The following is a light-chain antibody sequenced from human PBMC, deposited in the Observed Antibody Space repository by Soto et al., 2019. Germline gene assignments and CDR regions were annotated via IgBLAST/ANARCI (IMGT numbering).Light chain of an antibody. J-gene: IGKJ1*01. CDR3: MQALQSPWT. CDR1: QSLLQSNGYNY. Sequence: DIVMTQSPLSLPVTPGEPASISCRSSQSLLQSNGYNYLDWYLQKTGQSPQLLIYLGSYRASGVPDRFSGSGSGTDFTLKISRVEAEDVGVYCCMQALQSPWTFGQGTKVEIK. V-gene: IGKV2-28*01. CDR2: LGS.